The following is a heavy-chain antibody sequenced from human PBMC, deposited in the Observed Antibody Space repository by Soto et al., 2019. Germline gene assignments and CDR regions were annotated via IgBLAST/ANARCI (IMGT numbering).Heavy chain of an antibody. CDR3: VREYCSGNCDSWGQYYFDS. CDR1: GYTFTGYY. D-gene: IGHD2-21*02. V-gene: IGHV1-2*04. CDR2: INPNSGGT. Sequence: ASVKVSCKASGYTFTGYYMHWVRQAPGQGLEWMGWINPNSGGTNYAQKFQGWVTMTRDTSISTAYMELSRLRSDDTAVYYCVREYCSGNCDSWGQYYFDSWGQGTLVTVSS. J-gene: IGHJ4*02.